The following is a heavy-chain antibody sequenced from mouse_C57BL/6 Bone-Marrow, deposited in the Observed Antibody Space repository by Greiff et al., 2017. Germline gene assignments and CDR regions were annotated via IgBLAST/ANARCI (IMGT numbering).Heavy chain of an antibody. CDR2: IDPENGDT. V-gene: IGHV14-4*01. J-gene: IGHJ3*01. D-gene: IGHD1-1*01. CDR1: GFNIKDDY. CDR3: TNGSRAY. Sequence: EVKLMESGAELVRPGASVKLSCTASGFNIKDDYMHWVKQRPEQGLEWIGWIDPENGDTEYASKFQGKATITADTSSNTAYLQLSSLTSEDTAVYYCTNGSRAYWGQGTLVTVSA.